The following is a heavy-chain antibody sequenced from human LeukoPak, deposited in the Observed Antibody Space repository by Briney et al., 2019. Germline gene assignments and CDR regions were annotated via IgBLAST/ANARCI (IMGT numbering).Heavy chain of an antibody. D-gene: IGHD4-11*01. J-gene: IGHJ5*02. Sequence: VSVKVSCKASGYTFTGYYMHWVRQAPGQGLEWMGRINPNSGGTNYAQKFQGRVTMTRDTSISTAYMELSRLRSDDTAVYYCARDVATTNWFDPWGQGTLVTVSS. CDR2: INPNSGGT. CDR1: GYTFTGYY. V-gene: IGHV1-2*06. CDR3: ARDVATTNWFDP.